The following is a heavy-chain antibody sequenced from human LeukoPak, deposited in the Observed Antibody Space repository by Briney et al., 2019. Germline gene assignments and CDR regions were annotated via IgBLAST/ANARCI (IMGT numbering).Heavy chain of an antibody. J-gene: IGHJ4*02. V-gene: IGHV1-18*01. D-gene: IGHD3-9*01. Sequence: ASVKVSCKASGYTFTTYGIIWVRQAPGQGLEWMGWISANNGNTNYAQNLQGRVTMTTDTSTSTAYMELRSLRSDDTAVYYCARDEDTDILTGNERFDHWGQGTLVTVSS. CDR2: ISANNGNT. CDR3: ARDEDTDILTGNERFDH. CDR1: GYTFTTYG.